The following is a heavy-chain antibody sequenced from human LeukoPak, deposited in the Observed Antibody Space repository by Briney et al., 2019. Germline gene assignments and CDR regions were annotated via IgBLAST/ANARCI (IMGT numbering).Heavy chain of an antibody. CDR3: AKGQRLWFPYFDY. Sequence: GGSLRLSCAASEFTFSNYAMNWVRQAPGKGLEWVSAISGSGGSTYYADSVKGRFTISRDNSKNTLYLQMNSLRAEDTAVYYCAKGQRLWFPYFDYWGQGTLVTVSS. CDR2: ISGSGGST. CDR1: EFTFSNYA. D-gene: IGHD3-10*01. V-gene: IGHV3-23*01. J-gene: IGHJ4*02.